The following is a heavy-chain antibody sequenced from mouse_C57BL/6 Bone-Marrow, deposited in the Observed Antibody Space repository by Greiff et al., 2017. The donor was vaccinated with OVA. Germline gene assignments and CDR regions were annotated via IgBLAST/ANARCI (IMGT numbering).Heavy chain of an antibody. V-gene: IGHV1-59*01. D-gene: IGHD1-1*01. CDR3: ARGVLRSR. CDR2: IDPSDSYT. Sequence: QVQLQQPGAELVRPGTSVKLSCKASGYTFTSYWMHWVKQRPGQGLEWIGVIDPSDSYTNYNQKFKGKATLTVDTSSSTAYMQLSSLTSEDSAVYYCARGVLRSRWGQGTLVTVSA. CDR1: GYTFTSYW. J-gene: IGHJ3*01.